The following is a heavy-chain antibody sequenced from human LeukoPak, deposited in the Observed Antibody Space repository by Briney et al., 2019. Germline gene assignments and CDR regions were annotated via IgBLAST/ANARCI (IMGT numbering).Heavy chain of an antibody. CDR1: GFTFNNYA. J-gene: IGHJ4*02. Sequence: GGSLRLSCAASGFTFNNYAMSWVRQAPGKGLDWVSAIVSGGGRTYYADSVKGRFTISRDNSKNTLYLQMNSLRAEDTAVYYCASFAIAVAGFDYWGQGTLVTVSS. V-gene: IGHV3-23*01. CDR3: ASFAIAVAGFDY. CDR2: IVSGGGRT. D-gene: IGHD6-19*01.